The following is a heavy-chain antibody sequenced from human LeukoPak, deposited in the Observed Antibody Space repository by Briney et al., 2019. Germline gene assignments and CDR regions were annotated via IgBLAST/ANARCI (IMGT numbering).Heavy chain of an antibody. CDR3: ARRPYGDYRYYFDY. CDR2: IYYSGST. D-gene: IGHD4-17*01. Sequence: PSETLSLTCTVSGGSISSSSYYWGWIRQPPGKGLEWIGSIYYSGSTYYNPSLKSRVTISVGTSKNQFSLKLSSVTAADTAVYYCARRPYGDYRYYFDYWGQGTLVTVSS. CDR1: GGSISSSSYY. J-gene: IGHJ4*02. V-gene: IGHV4-39*01.